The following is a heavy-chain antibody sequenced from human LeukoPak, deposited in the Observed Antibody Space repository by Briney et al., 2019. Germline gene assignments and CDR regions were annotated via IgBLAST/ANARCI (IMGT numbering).Heavy chain of an antibody. CDR3: VTRIAASDYWYFDL. CDR1: GGSISRYY. V-gene: IGHV4-59*01. D-gene: IGHD6-13*01. J-gene: IGHJ2*01. Sequence: SETLSLTCTVSGGSISRYYWTWIRQPPGKGLEWIGYVYYSGSSNYNPSLKSRVTISVDTSKNQSSLKLSSVTAADTAVYYCVTRIAASDYWYFDLWGRGTLVTVSS. CDR2: VYYSGSS.